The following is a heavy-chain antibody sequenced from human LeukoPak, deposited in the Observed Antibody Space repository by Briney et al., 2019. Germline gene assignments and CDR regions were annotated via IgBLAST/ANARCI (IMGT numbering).Heavy chain of an antibody. D-gene: IGHD6-13*01. CDR2: ISCDGSNK. Sequence: GGSLRLSCAASGFTFSSYGMHWVRQAPGKGLEWVAVISCDGSNKYYADSVKGRFTISRDNSKNTLYLQMNSLRAEDTAVYYCAKDRSSWPDYWGQGTLVTVSS. CDR3: AKDRSSWPDY. CDR1: GFTFSSYG. J-gene: IGHJ4*02. V-gene: IGHV3-30*18.